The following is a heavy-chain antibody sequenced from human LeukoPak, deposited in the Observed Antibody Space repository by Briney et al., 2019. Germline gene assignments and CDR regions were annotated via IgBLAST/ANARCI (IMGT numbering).Heavy chain of an antibody. Sequence: SETLSLTCTVSGGSIRSYYWSWIRQPPGKGLECIGYIYYIGSTNYNPSLKSRVPISLDTSKSQFSLKLTSVTPSDTAVYYCARGAPGDAFDIWGQGTMVTVSS. J-gene: IGHJ3*02. CDR1: GGSIRSYY. CDR2: IYYIGST. V-gene: IGHV4-59*01. CDR3: ARGAPGDAFDI. D-gene: IGHD3-10*01.